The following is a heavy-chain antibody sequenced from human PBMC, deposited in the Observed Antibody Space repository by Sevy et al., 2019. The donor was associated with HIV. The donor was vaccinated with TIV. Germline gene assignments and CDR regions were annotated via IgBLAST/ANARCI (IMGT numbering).Heavy chain of an antibody. J-gene: IGHJ5*02. CDR3: AGQTSGWYDWFDP. D-gene: IGHD6-19*01. Sequence: ASVKVSCKASGYTFIGYYIHWLRQAPGQGLEWIGRINPSSGGTKYTQKFQGRGTVTTDMSVSTAYMELIGLRSDDTAMYYCAGQTSGWYDWFDPWGQGTLVTVSS. CDR2: INPSSGGT. CDR1: GYTFIGYY. V-gene: IGHV1-2*06.